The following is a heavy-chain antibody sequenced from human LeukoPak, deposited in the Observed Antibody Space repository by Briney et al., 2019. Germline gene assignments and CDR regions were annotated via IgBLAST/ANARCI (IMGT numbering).Heavy chain of an antibody. CDR2: IKSKTDGGTT. D-gene: IGHD3-3*01. CDR3: TSTGNDFWSGYRLDY. CDR1: GFTFSNAW. Sequence: AGGSLRLSCAASGFTFSNAWMRWLRQAPGKGLEWVGRIKSKTDGGTTDYAAPVKGRFTISRDDSKNTLYLQMNSLKTEDTAVYYCTSTGNDFWSGYRLDYWGQGTLVTVSS. J-gene: IGHJ4*02. V-gene: IGHV3-15*01.